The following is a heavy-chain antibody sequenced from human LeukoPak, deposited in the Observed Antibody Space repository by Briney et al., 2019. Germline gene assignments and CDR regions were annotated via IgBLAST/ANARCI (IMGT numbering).Heavy chain of an antibody. Sequence: GGSLRLSCTASGFTFGDYAMIWVRQAPGKGLEWVGFIRSKAYGGTTECAASVKGRFTITRDDSKSIAYLQMNSLKTEDTAVYYCTSFGYYSDAFDIWGQGTMVTVSS. J-gene: IGHJ3*02. CDR2: IRSKAYGGTT. D-gene: IGHD3-10*01. CDR3: TSFGYYSDAFDI. V-gene: IGHV3-49*04. CDR1: GFTFGDYA.